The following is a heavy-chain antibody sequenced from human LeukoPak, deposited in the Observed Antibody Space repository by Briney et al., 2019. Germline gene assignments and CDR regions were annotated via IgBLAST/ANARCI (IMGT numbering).Heavy chain of an antibody. D-gene: IGHD2-15*01. CDR2: ISGSGGST. Sequence: PGGSLRPSCAASGFTFSSYAMSWVRQAPGKGLEWVSVISGSGGSTYYADSVKGRFTISRDNSKNTLYLQMNSLRAEDTAVYYCAKDYVPDIVVVVAATEFDPWGQGTLVTVSS. V-gene: IGHV3-23*01. CDR1: GFTFSSYA. J-gene: IGHJ5*02. CDR3: AKDYVPDIVVVVAATEFDP.